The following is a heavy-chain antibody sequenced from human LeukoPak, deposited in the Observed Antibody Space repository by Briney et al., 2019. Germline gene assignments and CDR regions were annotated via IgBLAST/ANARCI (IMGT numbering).Heavy chain of an antibody. V-gene: IGHV4-30-2*01. CDR3: ARVGCSSTSCYVES. D-gene: IGHD2-2*01. Sequence: PSETLSLTCIVSGDSLSSGGFYWSWIRQPPRRGLEWIGYIYHSGITYYNPSLKSRLAISVDKSKNQFSLKLPSVTAADTAVYYCARVGCSSTSCYVESWGQGTLVTVSS. J-gene: IGHJ4*02. CDR2: IYHSGIT. CDR1: GDSLSSGGFY.